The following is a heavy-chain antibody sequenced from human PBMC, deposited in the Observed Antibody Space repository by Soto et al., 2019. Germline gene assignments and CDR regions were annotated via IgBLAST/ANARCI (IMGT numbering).Heavy chain of an antibody. CDR1: GGSISSGNYY. J-gene: IGHJ5*02. D-gene: IGHD3-3*01. CDR2: VYYNGFT. CDR3: ARMGDFWSGPGELDP. Sequence: SSETLSLTCTVSGGSISSGNYYWAWIRQSPGKGLEWIGSVYYNGFTYYNPSLKSRVTISVDTSKNQFSLKLTSVTAADTAVYYCARMGDFWSGPGELDPWGQGTLVTVSS. V-gene: IGHV4-39*01.